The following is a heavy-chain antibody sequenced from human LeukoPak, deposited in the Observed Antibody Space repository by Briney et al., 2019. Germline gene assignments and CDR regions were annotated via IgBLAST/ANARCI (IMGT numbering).Heavy chain of an antibody. CDR1: GNSFGDYY. Sequence: PSETLPLTCTVSGNSFGDYYWSWIRQPAGKGLEWIGRIYTSGSTTYNPSLKSRVTISVDTSKNQFSLKLSSVTAADTAVYYCAAAYYYGSGSPFDYWGQGTLVTVSS. CDR3: AAAYYYGSGSPFDY. V-gene: IGHV4-4*07. CDR2: IYTSGST. D-gene: IGHD3-10*01. J-gene: IGHJ4*02.